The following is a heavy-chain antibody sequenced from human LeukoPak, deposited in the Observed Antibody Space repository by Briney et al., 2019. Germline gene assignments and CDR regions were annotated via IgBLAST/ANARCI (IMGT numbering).Heavy chain of an antibody. CDR2: ISGSGGTT. CDR1: GFTFSTYA. J-gene: IGHJ5*02. V-gene: IGHV3-23*01. Sequence: GGSLRLSCAASGFTFSTYAMSWVRQAPGKGLEWVSAISGSGGTTYYADSVKGRSTISRDNSKNTLYLQINSLRAEDTAVYYCAKDSFALEPRNWFDPWGQGTLVTVSS. D-gene: IGHD1-1*01. CDR3: AKDSFALEPRNWFDP.